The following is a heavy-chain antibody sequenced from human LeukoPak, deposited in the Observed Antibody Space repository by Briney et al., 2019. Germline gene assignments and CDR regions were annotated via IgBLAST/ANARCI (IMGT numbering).Heavy chain of an antibody. D-gene: IGHD2-15*01. J-gene: IGHJ4*02. CDR3: ARRYCSGSSCYSSFDY. Sequence: SETLSLTCTVSGGFISNYYWNWIRQPPGKGLEWIASIYYSGSTNYNPSLKSRVTMSVDTSKNQFSLKLSSVTAADTAMYYCARRYCSGSSCYSSFDYWGQGALVTVSS. CDR1: GGFISNYY. CDR2: IYYSGST. V-gene: IGHV4-59*01.